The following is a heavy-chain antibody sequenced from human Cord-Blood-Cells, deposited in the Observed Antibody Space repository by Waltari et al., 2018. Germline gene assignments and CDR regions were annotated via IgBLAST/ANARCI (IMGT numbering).Heavy chain of an antibody. J-gene: IGHJ4*02. CDR1: GFTFSSYA. CDR2: ISYDGSNK. CDR3: ARDNARFFDY. V-gene: IGHV3-30-3*01. Sequence: QVQLVESGGGVVQPGRSLRLSCAASGFTFSSYAMHWVRQAPGKGLGWVAVISYDGSNKYYADSVKCRFTISRDNSKNTLYLQMNSLRAEDTAVYYCARDNARFFDYWGQGTLVTVSS.